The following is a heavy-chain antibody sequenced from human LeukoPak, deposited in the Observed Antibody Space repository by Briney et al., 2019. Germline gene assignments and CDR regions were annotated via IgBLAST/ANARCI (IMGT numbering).Heavy chain of an antibody. Sequence: PSETLSLTCTVSGGSISSYYWSWIRQPPGKGLEWIGYIYYSGSTNYNPSLKSRVTMSVDTSKNQFSLRLRSVTAADTAIYYCARGSTITARTPYDSWGQGTLVTVSS. CDR2: IYYSGST. CDR3: ARGSTITARTPYDS. D-gene: IGHD6-6*01. V-gene: IGHV4-59*12. CDR1: GGSISSYY. J-gene: IGHJ4*02.